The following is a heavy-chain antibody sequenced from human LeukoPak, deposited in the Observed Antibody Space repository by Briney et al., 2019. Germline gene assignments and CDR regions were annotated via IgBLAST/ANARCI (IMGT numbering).Heavy chain of an antibody. CDR1: GGTFTSYA. D-gene: IGHD3-10*01. CDR3: ARNLMVRGVIIIGAFDI. CDR2: IIPIFGTA. J-gene: IGHJ3*02. Sequence: SVKVSCKASGGTFTSYAISWVRQAPGQGLKWMGGIIPIFGTANYAQKFQGRVTITADESTSTAYMELSSLRSEDTAVYYCARNLMVRGVIIIGAFDIWGQGTMVTVSS. V-gene: IGHV1-69*01.